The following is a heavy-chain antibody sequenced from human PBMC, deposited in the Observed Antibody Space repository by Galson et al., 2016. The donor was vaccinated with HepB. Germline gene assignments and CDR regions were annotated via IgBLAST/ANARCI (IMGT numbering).Heavy chain of an antibody. CDR3: VRGGGHSWYDY. CDR1: EYTFTRYT. D-gene: IGHD6-13*01. V-gene: IGHV1-3*04. CDR2: TNTDNGNT. J-gene: IGHJ4*02. Sequence: SVKVSCKASEYTFTRYTMHWVRQAPGQRLEWMGWTNTDNGNTKYAQKFQGRVTITRDTSASAIYMELSSLTYEDMAVYYRVRGGGHSWYDYWGQGTLVTVSS.